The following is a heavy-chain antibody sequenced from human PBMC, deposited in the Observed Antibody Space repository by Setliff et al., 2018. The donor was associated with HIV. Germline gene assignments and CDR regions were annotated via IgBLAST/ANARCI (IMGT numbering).Heavy chain of an antibody. CDR2: IYYSGAA. Sequence: SETLSLTCNVSGGSISSYYWSWIRLPPGKGLEWIGYIYYSGAADYNPSLKSRATISIDTSNNQFALKLTSMTAADTAVYFCARLKSASGYFGFDSWGQGTLVTVSS. J-gene: IGHJ4*02. V-gene: IGHV4-59*08. CDR1: GGSISSYY. CDR3: ARLKSASGYFGFDS. D-gene: IGHD5-12*01.